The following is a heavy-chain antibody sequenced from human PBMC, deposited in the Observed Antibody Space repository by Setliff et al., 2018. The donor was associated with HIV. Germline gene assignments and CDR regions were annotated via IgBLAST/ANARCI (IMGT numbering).Heavy chain of an antibody. V-gene: IGHV3-30*07. Sequence: GGSLRLSCAASGFIFSTYAVHWVRQAPGKGLEWVAVISYDGSNKYYAASVKGRFTISRDNSKNTLYLQMNSLRDEDTAVYYCAKMAGRDGYDDAVDNWGQGTMVTVSS. D-gene: IGHD5-12*01. CDR3: AKMAGRDGYDDAVDN. CDR1: GFIFSTYA. CDR2: ISYDGSNK. J-gene: IGHJ3*02.